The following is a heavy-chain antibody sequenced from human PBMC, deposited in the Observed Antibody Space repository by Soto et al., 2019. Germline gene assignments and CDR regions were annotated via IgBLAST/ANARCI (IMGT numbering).Heavy chain of an antibody. CDR1: GGSINSNNW. CDR2: IFHSGNT. D-gene: IGHD6-13*01. V-gene: IGHV4-4*02. Sequence: SETLSLTCAVSGGSINSNNWWSWVRQPPGKGLEWIGHIFHSGNTNYNPSLKSRINISIDKSKNQISLKLSSVTAADTAVYYCAREYSGLSRWFDAWGQGTLVTVS. CDR3: AREYSGLSRWFDA. J-gene: IGHJ5*02.